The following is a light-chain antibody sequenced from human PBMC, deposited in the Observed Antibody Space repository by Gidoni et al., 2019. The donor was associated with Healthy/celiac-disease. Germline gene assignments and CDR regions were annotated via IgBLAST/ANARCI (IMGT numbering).Light chain of an antibody. CDR2: GAS. Sequence: DIQMSQSPSSLSAFVGDRVTITCRASQSISRYINWYQQKPGKAPKPLIYGASNLQSGVASRVSDSESRTDFTLTIGSLRPKDFATYYCQRSYGTPRTFGQGTKVEIK. CDR1: QSISRY. V-gene: IGKV1-39*01. CDR3: QRSYGTPRT. J-gene: IGKJ1*01.